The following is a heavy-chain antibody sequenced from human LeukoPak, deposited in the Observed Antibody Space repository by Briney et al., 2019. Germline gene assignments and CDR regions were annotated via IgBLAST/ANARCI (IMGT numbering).Heavy chain of an antibody. CDR1: DGSISGYY. CDR3: ARVVFNSGYNSWGQFDP. Sequence: PSETLSLTCTVSDGSISGYYWSWTRRPAGKGLEWIGHIYSSGTTNYNPSLKSRATMSVDTSKNHFSLKLSSVTAADTAVYYCARVVFNSGYNSWGQFDPRGQGTLVTVSS. J-gene: IGHJ5*02. D-gene: IGHD3-3*01. V-gene: IGHV4-4*07. CDR2: IYSSGTT.